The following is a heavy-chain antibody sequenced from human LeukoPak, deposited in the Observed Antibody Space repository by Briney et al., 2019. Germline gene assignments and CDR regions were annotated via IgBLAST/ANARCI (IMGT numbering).Heavy chain of an antibody. J-gene: IGHJ2*01. V-gene: IGHV3-20*04. CDR2: INWNGGST. D-gene: IGHD5-24*01. CDR3: ARSVATTDWYFDL. CDR1: GFTFDDYG. Sequence: GGSLRLSCAASGFTFDDYGMSWVRQAPGKGLEWVSGINWNGGSTGYADSVKGRFTISRDNAKSSLYLQMNSLRAEDTAVYYCARSVATTDWYFDLWGRGTLVTVSS.